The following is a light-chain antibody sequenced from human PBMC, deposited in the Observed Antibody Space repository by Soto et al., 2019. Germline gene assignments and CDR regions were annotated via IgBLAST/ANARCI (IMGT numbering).Light chain of an antibody. J-gene: IGKJ5*01. CDR2: GAA. CDR1: QSVRTN. Sequence: ETVMTQSPATLSVSAAERATLSWRASQSVRTNLAWYQQKPGQAPRLLLYGAATRATGTPARFSGSGSGTELALTISSLQSEDFAVYYCQQYKNWPPITFGQGTRLYI. CDR3: QQYKNWPPIT. V-gene: IGKV3-15*01.